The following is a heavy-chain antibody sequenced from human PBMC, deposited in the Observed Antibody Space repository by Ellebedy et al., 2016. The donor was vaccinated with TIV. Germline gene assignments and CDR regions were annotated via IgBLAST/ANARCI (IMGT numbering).Heavy chain of an antibody. D-gene: IGHD3-22*01. V-gene: IGHV1-2*04. Sequence: ASVKVSXXASGYTFTGYYMHWVRQAPGQGLEWMGWINPNSGGTNYAQKFQGWVTMTRDTSISTAYMELSRLRSDDTAVYYCARGDSSGWANWFDPWGQGTLVTVSS. J-gene: IGHJ5*02. CDR2: INPNSGGT. CDR1: GYTFTGYY. CDR3: ARGDSSGWANWFDP.